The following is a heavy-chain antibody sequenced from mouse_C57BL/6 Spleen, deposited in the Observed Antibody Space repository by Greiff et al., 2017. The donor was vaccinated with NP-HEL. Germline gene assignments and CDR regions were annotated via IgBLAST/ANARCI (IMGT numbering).Heavy chain of an antibody. D-gene: IGHD1-1*01. CDR3: ARGYGSQSPWFAY. CDR1: GYTFTSYW. Sequence: QVQLQQPGAELVKPGASVKLSCKASGYTFTSYWMQWVKQRPGQGLEWIGEIDPSDSYTNYNQKFKGKATLTVDTSSSTAYMQLSSLTSDDSAVYYCARGYGSQSPWFAYWGQGTLVTVSA. J-gene: IGHJ3*01. CDR2: IDPSDSYT. V-gene: IGHV1-50*01.